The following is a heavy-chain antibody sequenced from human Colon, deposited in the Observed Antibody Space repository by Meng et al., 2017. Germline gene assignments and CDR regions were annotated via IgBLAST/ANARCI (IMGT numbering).Heavy chain of an antibody. D-gene: IGHD3-10*01. CDR2: ITQDGSEK. V-gene: IGHV3-7*01. J-gene: IGHJ4*02. CDR1: GFTFSSYW. CDR3: ARDVVWFGELLS. Sequence: GESLKISCAASGFTFSSYWMSWVRQAPGKGLEWVANITQDGSEKYYVDSVKVRFTISRDNAKNSLYLQMNSLRAEDTTVYYCARDVVWFGELLSWGQGTLVTVSS.